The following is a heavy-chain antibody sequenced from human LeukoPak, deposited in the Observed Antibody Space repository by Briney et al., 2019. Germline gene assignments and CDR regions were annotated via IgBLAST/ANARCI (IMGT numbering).Heavy chain of an antibody. CDR2: ISYSGST. D-gene: IGHD3-22*01. V-gene: IGHV4-59*01. CDR1: GDSISNDF. Sequence: SETLSLTCTVSGDSISNDFRSWIRQPPGKGLEWIGYISYSGSTNYNPSLKSRVIISVDNSKNQFSLNLNSVTAADTAVYYCARGGPNSGGYAGNGFDIWGQGTMVTVSS. J-gene: IGHJ3*02. CDR3: ARGGPNSGGYAGNGFDI.